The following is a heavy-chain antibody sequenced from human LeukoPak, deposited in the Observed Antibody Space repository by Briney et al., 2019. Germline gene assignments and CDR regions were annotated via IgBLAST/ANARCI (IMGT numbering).Heavy chain of an antibody. J-gene: IGHJ2*01. CDR1: GGSFSGYY. CDR3: ARRSGGWWLVLPHQNKDWYSDL. CDR2: INHSGST. V-gene: IGHV4-34*01. D-gene: IGHD6-19*01. Sequence: SETLSLTCAVYGGSFSGYYWSWIRQPPGKGLEWIGEINHSGSTNYNPSLKSRVTISVDTSKNQFSLKLSSVTAADTAVYYCARRSGGWWLVLPHQNKDWYSDLWGRGTLVTVSS.